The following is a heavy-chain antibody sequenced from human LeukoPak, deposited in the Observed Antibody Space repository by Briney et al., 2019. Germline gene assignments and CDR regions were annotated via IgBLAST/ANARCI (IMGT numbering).Heavy chain of an antibody. CDR2: ISGSGGST. CDR3: VKGTLGIDPSDY. CDR1: GFTFSSYT. D-gene: IGHD7-27*01. Sequence: GGSLRLSCAASGFTFSSYTMNWVRQAPGKGLEWVSAISGSGGSTYYADSVKGRFTISRDNSKNTLYLQMNSLRAEDTAVYYCVKGTLGIDPSDYWGQGTLVTVSS. V-gene: IGHV3-23*01. J-gene: IGHJ4*02.